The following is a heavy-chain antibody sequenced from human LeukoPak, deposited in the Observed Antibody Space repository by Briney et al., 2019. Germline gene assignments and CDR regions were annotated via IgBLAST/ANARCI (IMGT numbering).Heavy chain of an antibody. D-gene: IGHD5-18*01. CDR3: AREDTAKDAFDI. V-gene: IGHV4-59*01. CDR1: GGSISSYY. Sequence: KPSATLSLTCAVSGGSISSYYWSWSRQPPGEGLEWIGYIYYSGSTNYNPSLKSRVTISVDTSKNHFSLKLSSVTAADTAVYYCAREDTAKDAFDIWGQGTMVTVSS. CDR2: IYYSGST. J-gene: IGHJ3*02.